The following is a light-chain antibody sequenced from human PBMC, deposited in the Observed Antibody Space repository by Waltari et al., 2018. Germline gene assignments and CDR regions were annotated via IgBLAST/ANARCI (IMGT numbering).Light chain of an antibody. V-gene: IGKV3-20*01. CDR1: QSAASIY. CDR2: GAS. Sequence: EYVLTQSPGTLSLCPGERATLSSRASQSAASIYLAWYQQKPGQAPRLLIYGASNRATGIPDRFSGSGSGKDFTLTISRLEPEDFAVYYCQQYGDSPLYTFGRGTKLEIK. CDR3: QQYGDSPLYT. J-gene: IGKJ2*01.